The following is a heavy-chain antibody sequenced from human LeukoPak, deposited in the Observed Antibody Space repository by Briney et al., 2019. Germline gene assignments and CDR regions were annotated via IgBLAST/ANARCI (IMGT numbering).Heavy chain of an antibody. CDR2: IYYSGST. D-gene: IGHD6-13*01. J-gene: IGHJ6*03. CDR1: GGSISSSSYY. V-gene: IGHV4-39*07. Sequence: SETLSLTCTVSGGSISSSSYYWGWIRQPPGKGLECIGSIYYSGSTYYNPSLKSRVTISVDTSKNQFSLKLSSVTAADTAVYYCAASAAGNPIESYYYYYYMDVWGKGTTVTVSS. CDR3: AASAAGNPIESYYYYYYMDV.